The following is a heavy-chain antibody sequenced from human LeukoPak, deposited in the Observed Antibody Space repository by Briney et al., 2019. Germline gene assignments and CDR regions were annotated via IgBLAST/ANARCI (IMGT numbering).Heavy chain of an antibody. CDR1: GGTFSSYA. J-gene: IGHJ4*02. CDR2: IIPIFGTA. D-gene: IGHD3-10*01. V-gene: IGHV1-69*13. Sequence: ASVKVSCKASGGTFSSYAISWVRQAPGQGLEWMGGIIPIFGTANYAQKFQGRVTITADESTSTAYMELSSLRSEDTAVYYCACEGVRGVIDYFDYWGQGTLVTVSS. CDR3: ACEGVRGVIDYFDY.